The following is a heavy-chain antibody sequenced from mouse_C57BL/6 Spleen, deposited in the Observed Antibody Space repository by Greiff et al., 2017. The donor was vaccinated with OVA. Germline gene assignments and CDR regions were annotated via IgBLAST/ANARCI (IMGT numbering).Heavy chain of an antibody. CDR2: INPSNGGT. D-gene: IGHD2-2*01. J-gene: IGHJ2*01. Sequence: QVQLKQPGTELVKPGASVKLSCKASGYTFTSYWMHWVKQRPGQGLEWIGNINPSNGGTNYNEKFKSKATLTVDKSSSTAYMQLSSLTSEDSAVYYCAREVTVRYYFDYWGQGTTLTVSS. V-gene: IGHV1-53*01. CDR1: GYTFTSYW. CDR3: AREVTVRYYFDY.